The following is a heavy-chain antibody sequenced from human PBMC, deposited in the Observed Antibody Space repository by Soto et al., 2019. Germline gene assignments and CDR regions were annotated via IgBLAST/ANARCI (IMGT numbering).Heavy chain of an antibody. J-gene: IGHJ3*02. CDR2: ISSSSSYI. Sequence: EVQLVESGGGLVKPGGSLRLSCAASGFTFSSYSMNWVRQAPGKGLEWVSSISSSSSYIYYADSVKGRFTISRDNAKNSLYLQMNSLRAEDTAVYYCARGSSWSGGSADIWGRGTMVTVSS. CDR3: ARGSSWSGGSADI. CDR1: GFTFSSYS. V-gene: IGHV3-21*01. D-gene: IGHD6-13*01.